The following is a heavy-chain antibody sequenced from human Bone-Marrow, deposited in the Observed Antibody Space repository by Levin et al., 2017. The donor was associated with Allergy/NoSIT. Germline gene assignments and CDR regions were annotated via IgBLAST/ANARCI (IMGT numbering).Heavy chain of an antibody. CDR3: ARKYSSAWCFDY. V-gene: IGHV3-7*01. D-gene: IGHD6-19*01. J-gene: IGHJ4*02. Sequence: PGGSLRLSCAASGFTFSNYGMTWVRQAPGKGLEWVANIKQDGTEKNYVDSVKGRFTISRDNANNALHLQMSSLRVEDTAVYFCARKYSSAWCFDYWGQGILVAVSS. CDR2: IKQDGTEK. CDR1: GFTFSNYG.